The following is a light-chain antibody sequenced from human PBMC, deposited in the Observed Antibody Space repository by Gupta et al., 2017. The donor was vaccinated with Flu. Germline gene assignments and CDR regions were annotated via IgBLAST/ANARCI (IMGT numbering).Light chain of an antibody. Sequence: SSLSASVGDRVTITCRASQSITTFLNWYQQKPGHAPKLLIYGASTLQNGVPPRFSGSGSGTNFTLTIFSRQPEDFATYYCQQTYGSLTWTFGQGTKVE. CDR2: GAS. CDR3: QQTYGSLTWT. CDR1: QSITTF. V-gene: IGKV1-39*01. J-gene: IGKJ1*01.